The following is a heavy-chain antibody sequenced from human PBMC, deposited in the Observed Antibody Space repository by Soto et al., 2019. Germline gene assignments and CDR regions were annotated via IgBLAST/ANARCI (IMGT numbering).Heavy chain of an antibody. V-gene: IGHV4-31*03. CDR2: IYYSGST. CDR1: GGSISSGGYY. J-gene: IGHJ3*02. Sequence: SETLSLTCTVSGGSISSGGYYWSWNRQHPGKGLEWIGYIYYSGSTYYNPSLKSRVTISVDTSKNQFSLKLSSVTAADTAVYYCARVVRAQHAFDIWGQGTMVTVSS. D-gene: IGHD2-2*01. CDR3: ARVVRAQHAFDI.